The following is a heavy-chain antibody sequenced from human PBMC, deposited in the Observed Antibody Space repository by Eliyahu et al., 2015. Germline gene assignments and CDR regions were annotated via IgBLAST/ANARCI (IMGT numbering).Heavy chain of an antibody. V-gene: IGHV4-34*01. J-gene: IGHJ5*02. CDR1: GXSXXGYY. Sequence: QVQLQQWGAGLLKPSETLSXTCAVYGXSXXGYYWSWIRQPPGKGLEWVGEINHSGSTXYNPSLKSRVTISVDTSKNQFSLKLSSVTAADTAVYYCARKVLGYCTNGVCYLNWFDPWGQGTLVTVSS. D-gene: IGHD2-8*01. CDR3: ARKVLGYCTNGVCYLNWFDP. CDR2: INHSGST.